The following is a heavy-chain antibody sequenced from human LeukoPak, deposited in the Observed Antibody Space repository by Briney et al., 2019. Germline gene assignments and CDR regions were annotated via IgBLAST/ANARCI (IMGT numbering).Heavy chain of an antibody. Sequence: GGSLRLSCAASGFTFSSYGMHWVRQVPGKGLEWVAFIRYDGSNKYYADSVKGRFTISRDNSKNTLYLQMNSLRAEDTAVYYCATAGYPNFDYWGQGTLVTVSS. V-gene: IGHV3-30*02. CDR2: IRYDGSNK. D-gene: IGHD6-25*01. CDR3: ATAGYPNFDY. J-gene: IGHJ4*02. CDR1: GFTFSSYG.